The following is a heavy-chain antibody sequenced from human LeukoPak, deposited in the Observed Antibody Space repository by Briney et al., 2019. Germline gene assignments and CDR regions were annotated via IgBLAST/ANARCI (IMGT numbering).Heavy chain of an antibody. CDR2: SNPSVGRT. Sequence: ASVKVSCKASGYTFTSYSMHWVRQAPGQGLEWMGISNPSVGRTSYAQKFQGRVTMTRATSTSTVYMELSSLRSEDTAVYYRARAAAGRNWFDPWGQGTLVTVSS. V-gene: IGHV1-46*01. D-gene: IGHD6-13*01. CDR3: ARAAAGRNWFDP. J-gene: IGHJ5*02. CDR1: GYTFTSYS.